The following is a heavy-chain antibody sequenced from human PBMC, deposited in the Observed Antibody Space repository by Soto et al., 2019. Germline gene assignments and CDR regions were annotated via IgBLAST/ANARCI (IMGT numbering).Heavy chain of an antibody. J-gene: IGHJ6*02. Sequence: GGSLRLSCAASGFTFSSYGMHWVRQAPGKGLEWVAVIWYDGSNKYYADSVKGRFTISRDNSKNTLYLQMNSLRAEDTAVYYCAREYYYDSNYGMDVWGQGTTVTVSS. V-gene: IGHV3-33*01. CDR2: IWYDGSNK. D-gene: IGHD3-22*01. CDR3: AREYYYDSNYGMDV. CDR1: GFTFSSYG.